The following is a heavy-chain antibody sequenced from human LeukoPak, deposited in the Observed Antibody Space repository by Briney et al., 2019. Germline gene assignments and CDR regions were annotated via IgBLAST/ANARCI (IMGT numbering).Heavy chain of an antibody. Sequence: TLSLTCTVSGGSITSGGYCWSWIRQHPGKGLEWIGYVCHDGGTSYNPSLKSRVTVAIDTSKNQFSLKLNSVTAADTAVFYCARLRWGILTGRRNYFDYWGQGTLVTVSS. D-gene: IGHD3-9*01. V-gene: IGHV4-31*03. CDR1: GGSITSGGYC. J-gene: IGHJ4*02. CDR2: VCHDGGT. CDR3: ARLRWGILTGRRNYFDY.